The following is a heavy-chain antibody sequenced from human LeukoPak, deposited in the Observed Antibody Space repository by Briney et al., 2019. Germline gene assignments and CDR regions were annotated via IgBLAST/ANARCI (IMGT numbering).Heavy chain of an antibody. CDR1: GYDFTTYW. CDR3: AIFDL. V-gene: IGHV5-10-1*01. Sequence: GESLKISCKGSGYDFTTYWISWVRQMPGQGLEWMGRIDPSDSKTNYSPSFQGHVTISADKSIRTAYLQWSSSTASDTAMYYFAIFDLWGLGTLVTVSS. CDR2: IDPSDSKT. J-gene: IGHJ5*02.